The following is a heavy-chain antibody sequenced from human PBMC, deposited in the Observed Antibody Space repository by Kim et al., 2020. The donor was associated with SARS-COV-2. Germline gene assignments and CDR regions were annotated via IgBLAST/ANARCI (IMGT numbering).Heavy chain of an antibody. CDR2: ISITGTYI. CDR1: GFTFSSYT. CDR3: ARGTYYYDSSGYSHFDS. Sequence: GGSLRLSCVASGFTFSSYTMNWVRQAPGKGLEWVSSISITGTYIYYADSVKGRFTISRDNAKNSLYLQMNSLRAEDTAVYYCARGTYYYDSSGYSHFDSWGQGTLVTVSS. D-gene: IGHD3-22*01. V-gene: IGHV3-21*01. J-gene: IGHJ4*02.